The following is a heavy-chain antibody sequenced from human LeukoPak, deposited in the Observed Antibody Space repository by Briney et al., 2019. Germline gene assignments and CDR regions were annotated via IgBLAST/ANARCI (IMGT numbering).Heavy chain of an antibody. D-gene: IGHD6-19*01. V-gene: IGHV3-23*01. J-gene: IGHJ4*02. CDR3: AKARVGGSGWYYFDY. Sequence: GGSLRLSCAASGFTFSSYAMSWVRQAPGRGLEWVSGISGSGGSTYYADSVKGRFTISRDNSKNPLYLQMNSLRAEDTAVYYCAKARVGGSGWYYFDYWGQGTLVTVSS. CDR1: GFTFSSYA. CDR2: ISGSGGST.